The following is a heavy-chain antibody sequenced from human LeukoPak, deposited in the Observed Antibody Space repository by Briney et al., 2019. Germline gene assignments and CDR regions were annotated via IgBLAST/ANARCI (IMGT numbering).Heavy chain of an antibody. D-gene: IGHD3-3*01. CDR1: GFTFSSYW. CDR2: IKQDGSEK. J-gene: IGHJ4*02. V-gene: IGHV3-7*01. CDR3: ARPYYDFWSGYWSPYYFDY. Sequence: QPGGSLRLSCAASGFTFSSYWMSWVRQAPGKGLEWVANIKQDGSEKYYVDSVKGRFTISRDNAKNSLYLQMNSLRAEDTAVYYCARPYYDFWSGYWSPYYFDYWGQGTLVTVSS.